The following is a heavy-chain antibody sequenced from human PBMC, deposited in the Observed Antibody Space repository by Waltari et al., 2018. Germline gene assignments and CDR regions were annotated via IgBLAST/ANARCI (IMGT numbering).Heavy chain of an antibody. V-gene: IGHV4-39*07. D-gene: IGHD6-13*01. Sequence: QLQLQESGPGLVKPSETLSRNCTVSGGSISSSRYYWGWISQPPGPGLEWIGRSYYSGSTCYNPSLKSRVTISVDTSKNQFSLKLSSVTAADTAVYYCARDPRGIAAAGRMSVFDYWGQGTLVTVSS. CDR1: GGSISSSRYY. CDR3: ARDPRGIAAAGRMSVFDY. CDR2: SYYSGST. J-gene: IGHJ4*02.